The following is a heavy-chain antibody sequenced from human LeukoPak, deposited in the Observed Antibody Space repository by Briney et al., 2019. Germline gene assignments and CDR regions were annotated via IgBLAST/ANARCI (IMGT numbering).Heavy chain of an antibody. V-gene: IGHV3-30*18. J-gene: IGHJ2*01. Sequence: GGSLRLSCAASGFTFSSYAMHWVRQAPGKGLEWVAVISYDGSNKYYADSVKGRFTISRDNSKNTLYLQMNSLRAEDTAVYYCAKPFRGEDYWYFDLWGRGTLVTVSS. D-gene: IGHD3-10*01. CDR2: ISYDGSNK. CDR1: GFTFSSYA. CDR3: AKPFRGEDYWYFDL.